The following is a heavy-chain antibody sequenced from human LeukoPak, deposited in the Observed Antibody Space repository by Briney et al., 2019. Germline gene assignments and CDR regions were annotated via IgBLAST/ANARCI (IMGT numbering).Heavy chain of an antibody. Sequence: GGSLRLSCAASGFTFSSYSMNWVRQAPGKGLEWVSSISSSSSYIYYADSVKGRFTISRDNAKNSLYLQMNSLRAEDTAVYYCARDLSSWSPTTFDYWGQGTLVTVSS. D-gene: IGHD6-13*01. CDR1: GFTFSSYS. CDR3: ARDLSSWSPTTFDY. J-gene: IGHJ4*02. CDR2: ISSSSSYI. V-gene: IGHV3-21*01.